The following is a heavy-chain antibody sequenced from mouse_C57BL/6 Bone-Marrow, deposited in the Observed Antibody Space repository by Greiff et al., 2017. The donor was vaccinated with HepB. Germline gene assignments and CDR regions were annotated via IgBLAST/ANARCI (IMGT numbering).Heavy chain of an antibody. CDR3: ARSHGNYFDY. D-gene: IGHD2-1*01. J-gene: IGHJ2*01. Sequence: EVKLVESGGGLVKPGGSLKLSCAASGFTFSDYGMHWVRQAPEKGLEWVAYISSGSSTIYYADTVKGRFTISRDNAKNTLFLQMTSLRSEDTAMYYCARSHGNYFDYWGQGTTLTVSS. CDR2: ISSGSSTI. CDR1: GFTFSDYG. V-gene: IGHV5-17*01.